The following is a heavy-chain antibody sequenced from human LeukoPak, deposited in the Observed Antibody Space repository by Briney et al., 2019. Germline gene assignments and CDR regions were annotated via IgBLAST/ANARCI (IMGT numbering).Heavy chain of an antibody. J-gene: IGHJ4*02. CDR3: ARSPFWSGYYNIPPFDY. CDR1: GGSISSGSYY. CDR2: IYTSGST. D-gene: IGHD3-3*01. Sequence: SETLSLTCTVSGGSISSGSYYWSWIRQPAGKGLEWIGRIYTSGSTNYNPSLKSRVTISVDTSKNKFSLKLSSMTAADTAVYYCARSPFWSGYYNIPPFDYWGQGTLVTVSS. V-gene: IGHV4-61*02.